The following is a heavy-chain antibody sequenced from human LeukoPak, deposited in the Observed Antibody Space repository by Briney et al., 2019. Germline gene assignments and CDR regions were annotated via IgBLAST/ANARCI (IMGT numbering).Heavy chain of an antibody. Sequence: PGGSLRLSCAASGFTFSTYSMHWVRQAPGKGLGWVAVIWYDGSNKYYADSVKGRFTISRDNSKNTLYLQMNSLRAEDTAVYYCARGGGGNHYYYYYGMDVWGQGTTVTVSS. CDR3: ARGGGGNHYYYYYGMDV. CDR1: GFTFSTYS. CDR2: IWYDGSNK. J-gene: IGHJ6*02. V-gene: IGHV3-33*08. D-gene: IGHD1-14*01.